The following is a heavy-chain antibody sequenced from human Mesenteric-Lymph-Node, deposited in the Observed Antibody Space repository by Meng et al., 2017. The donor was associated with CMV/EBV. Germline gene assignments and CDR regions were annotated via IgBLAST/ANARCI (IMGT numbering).Heavy chain of an antibody. CDR1: GFTFSTYA. CDR3: ARDFWVEAAGHNWFDP. CDR2: ISSSSSYI. J-gene: IGHJ5*02. V-gene: IGHV3-21*01. D-gene: IGHD6-13*01. Sequence: GESLKISCAASGFTFSTYAMSWVRQAPGKGLEWVSSISSSSSYIYYADSVKGRFTISRDNAKNSLYLQMNSLRAEDTAVYYCARDFWVEAAGHNWFDPWGQGTLVTVSS.